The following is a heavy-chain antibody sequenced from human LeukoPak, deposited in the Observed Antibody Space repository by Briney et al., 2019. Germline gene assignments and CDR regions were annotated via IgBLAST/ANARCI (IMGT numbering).Heavy chain of an antibody. V-gene: IGHV3-23*01. CDR1: GFTFSSYA. J-gene: IGHJ4*02. D-gene: IGHD3-3*01. CDR2: ISGSGGST. CDR3: ARHDPNPYYDFWSGPTGY. Sequence: GGSLRLSCAASGFTFSSYAMSWVRQAPGKGLEWVSAISGSGGSTYYADSVKGLFTISRDNSKNTLYLQMNSLRAEDTAVYYCARHDPNPYYDFWSGPTGYWGQGTLVTVSS.